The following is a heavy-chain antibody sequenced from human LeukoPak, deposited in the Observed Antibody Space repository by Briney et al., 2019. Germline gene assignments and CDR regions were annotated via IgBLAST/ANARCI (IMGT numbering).Heavy chain of an antibody. CDR3: ARDLGRYYFDY. CDR1: GGTFSSYA. CDR2: IIPIFGTA. Sequence: ASVKVSCKASGGTFSSYAISWVRQAPGQGLEWMGGIIPIFGTANYAQKFQGKVTITADESTSTAYMELSSLRSEDTAVYYCARDLGRYYFDYWGQGTLVTVSS. J-gene: IGHJ4*02. V-gene: IGHV1-69*13. D-gene: IGHD1-26*01.